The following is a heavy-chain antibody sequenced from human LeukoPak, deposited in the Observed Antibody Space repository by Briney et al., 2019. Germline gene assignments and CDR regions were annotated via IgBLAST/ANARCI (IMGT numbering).Heavy chain of an antibody. CDR1: GFAFNDSW. Sequence: GGSLRLSCAASGFAFNDSWMSLVRQAPGKGLEWVANMNQDGSAIDYVDSVKGRFTISRDNAMNSLYLQMSSLRAEDTAVYYCATYTHWVAGDVWGQGTTVTVSS. D-gene: IGHD3-16*01. CDR3: ATYTHWVAGDV. CDR2: MNQDGSAI. V-gene: IGHV3-7*01. J-gene: IGHJ6*02.